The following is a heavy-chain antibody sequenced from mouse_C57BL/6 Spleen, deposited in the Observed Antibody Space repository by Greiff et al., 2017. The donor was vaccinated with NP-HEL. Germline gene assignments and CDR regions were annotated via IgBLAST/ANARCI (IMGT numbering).Heavy chain of an antibody. Sequence: VQLQQPGAELVRPGSSVKLSCKASGYTFTSYWMHWVKQRPIQGLEWIGNIDPSDSETHYNQKFKDKATLTVDRSSSTAYMQLSSLTSEDSAVYYCARCEGTGTNYYAMDYWGQGTSVTVSS. CDR1: GYTFTSYW. J-gene: IGHJ4*01. CDR3: ARCEGTGTNYYAMDY. CDR2: IDPSDSET. D-gene: IGHD4-1*01. V-gene: IGHV1-52*01.